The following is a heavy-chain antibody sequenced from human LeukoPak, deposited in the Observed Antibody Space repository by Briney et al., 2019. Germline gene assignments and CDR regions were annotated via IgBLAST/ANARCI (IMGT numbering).Heavy chain of an antibody. CDR2: IYYSGST. D-gene: IGHD6-6*01. CDR1: GGSISSYY. Sequence: SETLSLTCTVSGGSISSYYWSWIRQPPGKGLEWIGDIYYSGSTNYNPSLKSRVTILVDTSKNQFSLKLTSVTAADTAVYYCARDSSSSPHYFDPWGQGALVTVSS. J-gene: IGHJ5*02. CDR3: ARDSSSSPHYFDP. V-gene: IGHV4-59*01.